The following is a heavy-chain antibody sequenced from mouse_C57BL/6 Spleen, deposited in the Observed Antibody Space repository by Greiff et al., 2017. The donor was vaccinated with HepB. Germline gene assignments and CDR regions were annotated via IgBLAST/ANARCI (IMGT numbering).Heavy chain of an antibody. V-gene: IGHV1-50*01. CDR3: ARGTGRPGFAY. Sequence: QVQLQQSGAELVKPGASVKLSCKASGYTFTSYWMQWVKQRPGQGLEWIGEIDPSDSYTNYNQKFKGKATLTVDTSSSTAYMQLSSLTSEDSAVYYCARGTGRPGFAYWGQGTLVTVSA. CDR2: IDPSDSYT. CDR1: GYTFTSYW. J-gene: IGHJ3*01. D-gene: IGHD3-3*01.